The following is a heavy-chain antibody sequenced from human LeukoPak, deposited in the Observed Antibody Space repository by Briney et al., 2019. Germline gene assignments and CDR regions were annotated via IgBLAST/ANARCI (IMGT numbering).Heavy chain of an antibody. V-gene: IGHV1-69*05. CDR2: IIHIFGTA. CDR1: GGTFSSYA. J-gene: IGHJ4*02. Sequence: SVKVSCKASGGTFSSYAISWVRQAPGQGLEWMGRIIHIFGTANYAQKIHGRITITTDESTSTAYMELSSLRAEDTAVYYCARSGYSYGYFDYWGQGTLVTVSS. CDR3: ARSGYSYGYFDY. D-gene: IGHD5-18*01.